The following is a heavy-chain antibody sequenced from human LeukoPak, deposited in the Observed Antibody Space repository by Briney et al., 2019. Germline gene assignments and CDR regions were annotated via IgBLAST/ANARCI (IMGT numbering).Heavy chain of an antibody. CDR1: GGSISTSSYY. CDR2: IYYSGST. Sequence: PSETLSLTCTVSGGSISTSSYYWGWIRQPPGKGLECIGNIYYSGSTYYNPSLKSRVTISVDTSKNQFSLNLSSVTAADTAVYYCARLITAFQAFDSWGQGTLVTVSS. D-gene: IGHD3-16*01. J-gene: IGHJ4*02. V-gene: IGHV4-39*01. CDR3: ARLITAFQAFDS.